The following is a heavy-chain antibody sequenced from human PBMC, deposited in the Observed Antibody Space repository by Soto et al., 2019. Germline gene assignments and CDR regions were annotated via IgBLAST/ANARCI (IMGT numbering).Heavy chain of an antibody. J-gene: IGHJ6*02. Sequence: SETLSLSCTVSGGSISSSSYYWGWIRQPPGRGLEWIGSIYYSGSTYYNPSLKSRVTISVDTSKNQFSLKLSSVTAADTAVYYCARHRVVVPAAMNYYYYGMDVWGQGTTVTVSS. V-gene: IGHV4-39*01. CDR2: IYYSGST. CDR1: GGSISSSSYY. D-gene: IGHD2-2*01. CDR3: ARHRVVVPAAMNYYYYGMDV.